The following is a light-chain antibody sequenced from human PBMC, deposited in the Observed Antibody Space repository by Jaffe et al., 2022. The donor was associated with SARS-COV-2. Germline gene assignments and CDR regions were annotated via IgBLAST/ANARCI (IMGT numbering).Light chain of an antibody. J-gene: IGKJ4*01. CDR2: WAS. V-gene: IGKV4-1*01. CDR1: QSVFHTSHYRNY. Sequence: DIEMTQSPDSLAVSLGERATINCQSSQSVFHTSHYRNYVSWYQQKPGQPPKLLVYWASARESGVPDRFSGSGSGTDFTLTISSLQAEDVAVYYCLQYYTTPLTFGGGTKVEIK. CDR3: LQYYTTPLT.